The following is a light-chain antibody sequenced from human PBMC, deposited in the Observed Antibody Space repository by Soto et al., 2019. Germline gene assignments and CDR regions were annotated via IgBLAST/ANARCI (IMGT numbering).Light chain of an antibody. J-gene: IGKJ1*01. V-gene: IGKV3-20*01. CDR3: QQYGSSGT. CDR1: QRVSNNY. CDR2: GAS. Sequence: TPSPGTLSMLAGERAPLSCRASQRVSNNYLAWYQQKPGQAPRLLIYGASNRATGIPDRFSGSGSGTDFTLTISRLEPEDFAVYYCQQYGSSGTFGQGTKVDI.